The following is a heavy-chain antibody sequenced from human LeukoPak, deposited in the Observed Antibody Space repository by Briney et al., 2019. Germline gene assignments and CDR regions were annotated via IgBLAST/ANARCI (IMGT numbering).Heavy chain of an antibody. Sequence: GGSLRLSCAAYGFTFTNAWMTWVRQAPGRGLEWVGRIKSNADGGTTDYTAPVKGRFAISRDDSTNTLYLQMNSLKTEDTAVYYCTTASGSYFDYWGQGTLVTVSS. CDR1: GFTFTNAW. V-gene: IGHV3-15*01. CDR3: TTASGSYFDY. J-gene: IGHJ4*02. CDR2: IKSNADGGTT. D-gene: IGHD1-26*01.